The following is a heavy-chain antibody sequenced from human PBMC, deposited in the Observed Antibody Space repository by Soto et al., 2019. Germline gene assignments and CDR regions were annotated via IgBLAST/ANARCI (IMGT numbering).Heavy chain of an antibody. CDR3: ARVIATGGVVNGREYFDC. D-gene: IGHD2-21*01. Sequence: GGSLRLSCEVSGFPFSNYYMSWIRQAPGKGLEWLADISSRFTSIHYADSVKGRFSISRDNANNPLFLQMNSLRAEDTAVYYCARVIATGGVVNGREYFDCWGQGTLVGVS. CDR1: GFPFSNYY. CDR2: ISSRFTSI. V-gene: IGHV3-11*01. J-gene: IGHJ4*02.